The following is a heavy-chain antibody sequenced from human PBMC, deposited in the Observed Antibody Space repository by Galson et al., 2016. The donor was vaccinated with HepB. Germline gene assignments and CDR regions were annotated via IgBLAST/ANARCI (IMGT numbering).Heavy chain of an antibody. CDR2: ISSQGSNK. D-gene: IGHD3-10*01. Sequence: SLRLSCAASGFSFSSYDMHWVRQAPGKGLEWVAVISSQGSNKYYAESVKGRFTISRDNSKNTVYLQLNSLRGEDTAVYFCAKDHSPQGGFGDYFHHYYGMDVWGEGYTVSVSP. CDR3: AKDHSPQGGFGDYFHHYYGMDV. CDR1: GFSFSSYD. V-gene: IGHV3-30*18. J-gene: IGHJ6*04.